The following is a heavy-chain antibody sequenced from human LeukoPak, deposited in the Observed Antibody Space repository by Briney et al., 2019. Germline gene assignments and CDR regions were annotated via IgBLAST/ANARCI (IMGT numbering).Heavy chain of an antibody. CDR1: GGSISSSSYY. D-gene: IGHD3-10*01. J-gene: IGHJ4*02. CDR3: ARDRRRFGELSPYYFAY. V-gene: IGHV4-39*07. CDR2: IYYSGST. Sequence: SETLSLTCTVSGGSISSSSYYWGWIRQPPGKGLEWIGSIYYSGSTYYNPSLKSRVTISVDTSKNQFSLKLSSVTAADTAVYYCARDRRRFGELSPYYFAYWGQGTLVTVSS.